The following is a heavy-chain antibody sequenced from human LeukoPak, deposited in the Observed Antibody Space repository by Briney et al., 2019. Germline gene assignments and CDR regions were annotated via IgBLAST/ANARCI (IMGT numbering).Heavy chain of an antibody. J-gene: IGHJ6*03. D-gene: IGHD2-2*01. V-gene: IGHV4-4*09. Sequence: SETLSLTCTVSGGSISSYYWSWIRQPPGKGLEWIGYIYTSGSTTYNPSLKSRVTISVDTSKNQFSLKLSSVTAADTAVYYCARRPARYYYMDVWSKGTTVTVSS. CDR2: IYTSGST. CDR1: GGSISSYY. CDR3: ARRPARYYYMDV.